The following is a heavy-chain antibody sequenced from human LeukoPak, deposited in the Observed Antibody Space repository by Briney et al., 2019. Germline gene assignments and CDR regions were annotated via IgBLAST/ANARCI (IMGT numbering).Heavy chain of an antibody. D-gene: IGHD6-13*01. CDR1: GYTFTNYG. CDR3: ARGRAAADDFDY. V-gene: IGHV1-18*04. Sequence: ASVKVSCKASGYTFTNYGISGVRQAPGQGLEWMGWISTYSGNTNYVQKLQGRVTMTTDTSTNTAYMELRSLRSDDTAVYYCARGRAAADDFDYWGQGTLVPSPQ. J-gene: IGHJ4*02. CDR2: ISTYSGNT.